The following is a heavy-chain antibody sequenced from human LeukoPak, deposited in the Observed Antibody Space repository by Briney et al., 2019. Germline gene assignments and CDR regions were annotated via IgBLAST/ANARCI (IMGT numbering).Heavy chain of an antibody. D-gene: IGHD6-19*01. CDR1: GFTFNNYA. CDR3: ARDSGSGALDY. J-gene: IGHJ4*02. CDR2: ISDSGGVT. Sequence: GGSLRLSCAASGFTFNNYAMSWVRQAPGKGLEWGSAISDSGGVTKYADSVKGRFTISRDNAKNSLYLQMNSLRAEDTAVYYCARDSGSGALDYWGQGTLVTVSS. V-gene: IGHV3-23*01.